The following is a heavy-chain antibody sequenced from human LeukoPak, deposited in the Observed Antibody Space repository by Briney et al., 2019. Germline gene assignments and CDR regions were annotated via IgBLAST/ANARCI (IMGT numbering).Heavy chain of an antibody. Sequence: SETLSLTCTVSGGSISSSSYYWGWIRQPPGKGLEWIGSIYYSGSTYYNPSLKSRVTMSVDTSKNQFSLKLSSVTAADTAVYYCARDKHYGSGSPYYYYYYMDVWGKGTTVTVSS. CDR2: IYYSGST. D-gene: IGHD3-10*01. CDR3: ARDKHYGSGSPYYYYYYMDV. J-gene: IGHJ6*03. V-gene: IGHV4-39*07. CDR1: GGSISSSSYY.